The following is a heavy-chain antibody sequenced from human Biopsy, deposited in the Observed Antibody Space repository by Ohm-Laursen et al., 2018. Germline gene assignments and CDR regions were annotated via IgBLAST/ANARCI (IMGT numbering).Heavy chain of an antibody. CDR2: FYAGGST. Sequence: SLRLSCAASGFAVSTSYISWVRQAPGKGLEWVSLFYAGGSTAYGDSVRGRFTISRDTSKNTVDLQMNSLRAEDMAVYYCAKAGDYGDYWDHWGQGTPVTVSS. D-gene: IGHD4-17*01. CDR1: GFAVSTSY. CDR3: AKAGDYGDYWDH. V-gene: IGHV3-53*01. J-gene: IGHJ4*02.